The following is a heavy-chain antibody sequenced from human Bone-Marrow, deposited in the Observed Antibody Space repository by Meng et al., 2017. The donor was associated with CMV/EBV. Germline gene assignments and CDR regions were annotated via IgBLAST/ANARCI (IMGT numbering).Heavy chain of an antibody. Sequence: ASVKVSCKASGYTFTSYGISWVRQAPGQGLEWMGWISAYNGNTNYAQKLQGRVTMTTDTSTSTAYMELRSLRSDDTAVYYCARDRYAPGYYYGMDVWGQGTTVTVPS. D-gene: IGHD3-10*01. CDR1: GYTFTSYG. CDR2: ISAYNGNT. CDR3: ARDRYAPGYYYGMDV. V-gene: IGHV1-18*01. J-gene: IGHJ6*02.